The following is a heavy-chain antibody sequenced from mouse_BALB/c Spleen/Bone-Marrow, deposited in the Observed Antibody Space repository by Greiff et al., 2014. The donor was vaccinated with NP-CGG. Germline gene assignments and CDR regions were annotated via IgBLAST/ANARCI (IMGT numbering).Heavy chain of an antibody. Sequence: VQLQQSGAELVRPGSSVKISCKASGYVFSTYWMNWVKQGPGQGLERIGQIYPGDGDTNYNGKFKDKVILTADKSSSTAYMQLSGLTSEDSAVYFCARSGKGAMDYWGQGTSVTVSS. CDR2: IYPGDGDT. CDR3: ARSGKGAMDY. J-gene: IGHJ4*01. D-gene: IGHD2-1*01. V-gene: IGHV1-80*01. CDR1: GYVFSTYW.